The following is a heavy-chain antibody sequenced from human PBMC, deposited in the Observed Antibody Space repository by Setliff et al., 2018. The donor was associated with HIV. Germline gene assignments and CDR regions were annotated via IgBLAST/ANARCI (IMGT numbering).Heavy chain of an antibody. V-gene: IGHV4-61*02. CDR3: ARQVGEGKWYLDS. D-gene: IGHD1-26*01. CDR2: VHTKGST. CDR1: GGSFGSGDYY. J-gene: IGHJ4*01. Sequence: SETLSLTCTVSGGSFGSGDYYWSWIRQPAGKALEWIGRVHTKGSTNYNPSLKSRVTISIDTSENLFSLKLSGVTAADTAIYYCARQVGEGKWYLDSWGHGTLVTVSS.